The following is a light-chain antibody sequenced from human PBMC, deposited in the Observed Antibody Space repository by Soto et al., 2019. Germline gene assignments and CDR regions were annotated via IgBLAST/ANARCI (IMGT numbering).Light chain of an antibody. CDR1: SSDVGGYNY. Sequence: QSALTQPASVSGSPGQSITISCTGTSSDVGGYNYVSWYQQHPGKAPKLMIYEVSNRPSGVSNRFSGSRSGNSASLTISGLQAEDEADYYCSSYTSSFTRVFETGTKLTVL. J-gene: IGLJ1*01. V-gene: IGLV2-14*01. CDR2: EVS. CDR3: SSYTSSFTRV.